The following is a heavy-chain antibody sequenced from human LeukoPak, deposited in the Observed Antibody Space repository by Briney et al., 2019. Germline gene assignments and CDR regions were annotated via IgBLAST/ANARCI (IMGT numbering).Heavy chain of an antibody. CDR1: GFTFSSYA. V-gene: IGHV3-23*01. CDR3: ANARYYSSAWYGLDY. Sequence: PGGSLRLSCAASGFTFSSYAMNWVRQAPGKGLVWVSGISSSGSITYYADSVKGRFTISRDNSKDTLYLQMNSLRAEDTAVYYCANARYYSSAWYGLDYWGQGTLVTVSS. D-gene: IGHD6-13*01. J-gene: IGHJ4*02. CDR2: ISSSGSIT.